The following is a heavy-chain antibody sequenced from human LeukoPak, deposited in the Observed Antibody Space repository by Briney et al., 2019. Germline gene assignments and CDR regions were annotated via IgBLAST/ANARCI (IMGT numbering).Heavy chain of an antibody. Sequence: GGSLRVSCAASGFTFSSYAMSWVRQAQGKGLEWVSAISGSGGSTYNGDSVKGRFTISRDNSKNTLYLQMNSLRAEDTAVYYCAKSAAAGTEVDYWGQGTLVTVSS. CDR2: ISGSGGST. V-gene: IGHV3-23*01. J-gene: IGHJ4*02. CDR1: GFTFSSYA. CDR3: AKSAAAGTEVDY. D-gene: IGHD6-13*01.